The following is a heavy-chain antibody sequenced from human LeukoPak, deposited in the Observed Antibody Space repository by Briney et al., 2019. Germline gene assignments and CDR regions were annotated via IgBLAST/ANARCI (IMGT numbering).Heavy chain of an antibody. J-gene: IGHJ4*02. CDR1: GYTFTGYY. V-gene: IGHV1-2*06. CDR2: INPNSGGT. Sequence: GASVKVSCKASGYTFTGYYMHWVRQAPGQGLEWMGRINPNSGGTNYAQKFRGRVTMTRDTSISTAYMELSRLRSDDTAVYYCARDHPDIVVVPAAMGFWGQGTLVTVSS. D-gene: IGHD2-2*01. CDR3: ARDHPDIVVVPAAMGF.